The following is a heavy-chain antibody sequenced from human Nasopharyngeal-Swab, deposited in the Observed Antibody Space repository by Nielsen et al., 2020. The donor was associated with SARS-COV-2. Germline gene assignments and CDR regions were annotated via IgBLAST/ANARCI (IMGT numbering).Heavy chain of an antibody. CDR2: INHSGST. CDR3: ARGGPLLRYFPRNWFDP. V-gene: IGHV4-34*01. D-gene: IGHD3-9*01. Sequence: WIRQPPGKGLEWIGEINHSGSTNYNPSLKSGVTISVDTSKNQFSLKLSFVTAADKAVYYCARGGPLLRYFPRNWFDPWGQGTLVTVSP. J-gene: IGHJ5*02.